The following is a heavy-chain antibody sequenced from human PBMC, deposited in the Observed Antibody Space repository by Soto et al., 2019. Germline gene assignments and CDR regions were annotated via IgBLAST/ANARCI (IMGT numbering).Heavy chain of an antibody. J-gene: IGHJ4*02. CDR3: ARGLEFLLYFDY. D-gene: IGHD1-26*01. CDR1: GFTVSSNY. CDR2: IYSGGST. Sequence: GGSLRLSCAASGFTVSSNYMSWVRQAPGKGLEWVSVIYSGGSTYYADSVKGRFTISRDNSKNTLYLQMNSLRAEDTAVYYCARGLEFLLYFDYWGQGTLVTVSS. V-gene: IGHV3-66*01.